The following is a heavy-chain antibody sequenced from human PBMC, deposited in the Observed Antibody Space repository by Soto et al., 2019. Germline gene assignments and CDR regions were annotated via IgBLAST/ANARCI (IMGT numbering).Heavy chain of an antibody. J-gene: IGHJ6*02. CDR1: GGSFSGYY. Sequence: QVQLQQWGAGLLKPSETLSLTCAVYGGSFSGYYWSWIRQPPGKGLEWIGEINHSGSTNYNPSLKSRVTISVDTPKNQFSLKLSSVTAADTAVYYCARGLGTAMYHHYYYYGMDVWGQGTTVTVSS. D-gene: IGHD5-18*01. CDR2: INHSGST. V-gene: IGHV4-34*01. CDR3: ARGLGTAMYHHYYYYGMDV.